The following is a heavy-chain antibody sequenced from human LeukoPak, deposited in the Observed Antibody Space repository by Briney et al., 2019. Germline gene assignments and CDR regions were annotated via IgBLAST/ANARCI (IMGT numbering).Heavy chain of an antibody. CDR3: ARAYYDILTGYPHLDY. CDR2: IYYSGST. D-gene: IGHD3-9*01. Sequence: SETLSLTCSVSGGSISNYYWSWIRQPPGKGLEWIGYIYYSGSTNYNPSLKSRVTISVDTSKNQFSLKLSSVTAADTAVYYCARAYYDILTGYPHLDYWGQGTLVTVSS. V-gene: IGHV4-59*08. CDR1: GGSISNYY. J-gene: IGHJ4*02.